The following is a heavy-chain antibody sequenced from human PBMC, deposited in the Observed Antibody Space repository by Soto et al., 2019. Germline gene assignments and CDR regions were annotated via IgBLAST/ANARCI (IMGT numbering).Heavy chain of an antibody. D-gene: IGHD6-6*01. Sequence: PGESLKISCKGSGYSFTSYWIGWVRQMPGKGLEWMGIIYPGDSDTRYSPSFQGQVTISADKSISTAYLQWSSLKASDTAMYYCARLKYSSSQYHYYYYYMAVWXKGTTVTVSS. V-gene: IGHV5-51*01. CDR1: GYSFTSYW. CDR2: IYPGDSDT. CDR3: ARLKYSSSQYHYYYYYMAV. J-gene: IGHJ6*03.